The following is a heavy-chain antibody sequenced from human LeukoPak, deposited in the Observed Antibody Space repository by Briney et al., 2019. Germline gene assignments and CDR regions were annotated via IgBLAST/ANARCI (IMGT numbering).Heavy chain of an antibody. CDR3: VKDLELSRYGDQIYAMDV. D-gene: IGHD4-17*01. J-gene: IGHJ6*02. Sequence: PGGSLRLSCAASGFTFSSYAMSWVRQAPGKGLEWVSVIGGSGGSTYYADSVKGRFTISRDNSKNTLYLQMSSLRAEDTAEYYCVKDLELSRYGDQIYAMDVWGQGTTVTVSS. V-gene: IGHV3-23*01. CDR2: IGGSGGST. CDR1: GFTFSSYA.